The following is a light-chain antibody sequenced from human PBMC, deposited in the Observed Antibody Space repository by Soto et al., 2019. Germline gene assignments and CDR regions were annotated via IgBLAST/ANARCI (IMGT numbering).Light chain of an antibody. Sequence: DVQMTQSPPILSASVGDRVIITCRASQSISGYLAWYQQKPGKVPEVLIYEASNLGSGVPSRFSGSGSGTDFSLTITSLQPDDFATYYCQQYHSSPLTFGGGTKVEIK. J-gene: IGKJ4*01. V-gene: IGKV1-5*03. CDR2: EAS. CDR1: QSISGY. CDR3: QQYHSSPLT.